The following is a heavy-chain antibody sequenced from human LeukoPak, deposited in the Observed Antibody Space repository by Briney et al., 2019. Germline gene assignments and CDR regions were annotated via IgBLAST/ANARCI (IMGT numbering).Heavy chain of an antibody. V-gene: IGHV3-30*18. D-gene: IGHD3-10*01. Sequence: GGSLRLSCAASGFTFSSYGMHWARQAPGKGLEWVAVISYDGSNKYYADSVKGRFTISRDNSKNTLYLQMNSLRAEDTAVYYCAKALAYYGSGSYYTRSDYYGMDVWGQGTTVTVSS. J-gene: IGHJ6*02. CDR1: GFTFSSYG. CDR2: ISYDGSNK. CDR3: AKALAYYGSGSYYTRSDYYGMDV.